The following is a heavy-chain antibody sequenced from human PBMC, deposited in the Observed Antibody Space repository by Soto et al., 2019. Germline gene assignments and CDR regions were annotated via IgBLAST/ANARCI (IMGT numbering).Heavy chain of an antibody. D-gene: IGHD2-2*02. V-gene: IGHV4-59*01. J-gene: IGHJ6*03. CDR1: GGSISSYY. Sequence: SETLSLTCTVSGGSISSYYWSWIRQPPGKGLGWIGYIYYSGSTNYNPSLKSRVTISVDTSKNQFSLKLSSVTAADTAVYYCARAPGYNYYYYYMDVWGKGTTVTVSS. CDR3: ARAPGYNYYYYYMDV. CDR2: IYYSGST.